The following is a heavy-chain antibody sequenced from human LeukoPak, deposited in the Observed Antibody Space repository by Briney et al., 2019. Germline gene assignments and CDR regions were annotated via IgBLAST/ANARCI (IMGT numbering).Heavy chain of an antibody. V-gene: IGHV4-34*01. CDR2: INHSGST. Sequence: SETLSLTCTVSGGSISSYYWSWIRQPPGKGLEWIGEINHSGSTNYNPSLKSRVTISVDTSKNQFSLKLSSVTAADTAVYYCARGLGDSSSADYWGQGTLVTVSS. D-gene: IGHD6-6*01. CDR1: GGSISSYY. CDR3: ARGLGDSSSADY. J-gene: IGHJ4*02.